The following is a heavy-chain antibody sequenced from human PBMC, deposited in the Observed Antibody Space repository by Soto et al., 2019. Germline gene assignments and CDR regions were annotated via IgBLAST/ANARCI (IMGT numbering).Heavy chain of an antibody. CDR1: GGSISSSGYY. CDR3: ASLTGSSWPNYFDF. D-gene: IGHD6-13*01. CDR2: MYYSGST. V-gene: IGHV4-39*01. J-gene: IGHJ4*02. Sequence: SETLSLTCTVSGGSISSSGYYWGWIRQPPGKGLEWIGSMYYSGSTYYNPSLKSRVTISVDTSKNQFSLKLSSVTAADTTMYYCASLTGSSWPNYFDFWGQGTLVTVSS.